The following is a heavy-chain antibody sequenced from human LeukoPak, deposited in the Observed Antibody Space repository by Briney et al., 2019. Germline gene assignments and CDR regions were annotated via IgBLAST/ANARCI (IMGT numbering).Heavy chain of an antibody. CDR3: EGDVVGSLEY. V-gene: IGHV3-7*01. CDR2: IKGDESAR. CDR1: GFTFSTYW. J-gene: IGHJ4*02. Sequence: PGGSLRLSCAASGFTFSTYWIAGVRQAPGKWLEWVANIKGDESARHQADSVKGRFTISRDNTQNSVYLQMSSLRGEDTAVYYCEGDVVGSLEYGGEGTLVTVSS. D-gene: IGHD1-26*01.